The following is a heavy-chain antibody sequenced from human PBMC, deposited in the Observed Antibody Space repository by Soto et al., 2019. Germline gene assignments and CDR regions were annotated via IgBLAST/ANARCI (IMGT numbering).Heavy chain of an antibody. CDR3: AVHPGKYSSGWSLDY. V-gene: IGHV3-21*01. CDR2: ISSSSSYI. Sequence: GGSLRLSCAASGFTFSSYSMNWVRQAPGKGLEWVSSISSSSSYIYYADSVKGRFTISRDNAKNSLYLQMNSLRAEDTAVYYCAVHPGKYSSGWSLDYWGQGTLVTVSS. D-gene: IGHD6-19*01. CDR1: GFTFSSYS. J-gene: IGHJ4*02.